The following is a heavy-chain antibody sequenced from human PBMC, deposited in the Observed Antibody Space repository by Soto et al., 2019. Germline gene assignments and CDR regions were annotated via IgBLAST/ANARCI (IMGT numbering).Heavy chain of an antibody. CDR2: ISGSGGST. Sequence: GGSLRLSCVASGLTFSSYAMRWVRQAPGKGLEWVSGISGSGGSTYYADSVKGRFAVSRDRSKNTLYLQMNSLRAEDTAVYYCAKELNPRYDFWWRYGMDVWGQGTTVTVSS. D-gene: IGHD3-3*01. J-gene: IGHJ6*02. CDR1: GLTFSSYA. CDR3: AKELNPRYDFWWRYGMDV. V-gene: IGHV3-23*01.